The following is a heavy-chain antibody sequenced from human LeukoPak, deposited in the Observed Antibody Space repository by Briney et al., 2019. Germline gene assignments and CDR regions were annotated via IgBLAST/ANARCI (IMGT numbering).Heavy chain of an antibody. D-gene: IGHD2-15*01. CDR1: GYTFTSYD. CDR2: MNPNSGNT. CDR3: ARAGGYCGRISCPXXFDY. V-gene: IGHV1-8*01. Sequence: ASVKVSCKASGYTFTSYDINWVRQATGQGLEWMGWMNPNSGNTGYAQKFQGRVTMTRNTSISTAYMELSSLRSEDTAVYYCARAGGYCGRISCPXXFDYWGXXSLVAVS. J-gene: IGHJ4*01.